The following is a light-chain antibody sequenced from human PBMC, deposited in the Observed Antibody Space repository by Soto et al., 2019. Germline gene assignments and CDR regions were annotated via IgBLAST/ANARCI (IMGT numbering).Light chain of an antibody. CDR1: QSVSSN. V-gene: IGKV3-15*01. Sequence: EIVMTQSPATLSVSPGERATLSCRASQSVSSNLAWYQQKPGQAPRLLIYGASTRATGIPARFSGSGSGTDFTLTISRLEPEDFAVYWCQQYDSSPRTFGQGTKVDI. CDR2: GAS. J-gene: IGKJ1*01. CDR3: QQYDSSPRT.